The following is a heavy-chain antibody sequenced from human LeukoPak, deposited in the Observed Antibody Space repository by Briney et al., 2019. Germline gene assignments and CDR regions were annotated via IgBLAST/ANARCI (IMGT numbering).Heavy chain of an antibody. CDR2: INPSGGST. V-gene: IGHV1-46*01. CDR1: GYTFTSYY. J-gene: IGHJ3*02. D-gene: IGHD2-21*02. CDR3: ARGYPDFCGGDCYDAFDI. Sequence: ASVKVSCKASGYTFTSYYMHWVRQAPGQGLEWMGIINPSGGSTSYAQKFQGRVTMTGDTSTSTVYMELSSLRSEDTAVYYCARGYPDFCGGDCYDAFDIWGQGTMVTVSS.